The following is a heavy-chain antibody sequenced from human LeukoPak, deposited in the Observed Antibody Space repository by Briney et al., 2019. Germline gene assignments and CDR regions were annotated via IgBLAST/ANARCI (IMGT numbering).Heavy chain of an antibody. D-gene: IGHD6-19*01. CDR2: INPNSGGT. CDR1: GYTFTGYY. V-gene: IGHV1-2*02. CDR3: ARESSSGDAFDI. Sequence: GASVKVSCKASGYTFTGYYMHWVRQAPGQGLEWMGWINPNSGGTNYAQKFQGRVTMTRDTFISTAYMELSRLRSDDTAVYYCARESSSGDAFDIWGQGTMVTVSS. J-gene: IGHJ3*02.